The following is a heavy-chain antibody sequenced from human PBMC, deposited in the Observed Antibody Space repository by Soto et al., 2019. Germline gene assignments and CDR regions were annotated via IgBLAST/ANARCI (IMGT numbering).Heavy chain of an antibody. CDR1: GGSISSGDYY. V-gene: IGHV4-30-4*01. J-gene: IGHJ4*02. CDR2: IYYSGST. D-gene: IGHD4-4*01. CDR3: ARGTTVNYPRSYYFDY. Sequence: SETLSLTCTVSGGSISSGDYYWSWIRQPPGKGLEWIGYIYYSGSTYYNPSLKSRVTISVDTSKNQFSLKLSSVTAADTAVYYCARGTTVNYPRSYYFDYWGQGTLVTVSS.